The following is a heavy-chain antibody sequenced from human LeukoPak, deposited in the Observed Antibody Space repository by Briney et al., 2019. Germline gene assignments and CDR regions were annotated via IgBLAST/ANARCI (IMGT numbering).Heavy chain of an antibody. V-gene: IGHV3-9*01. CDR1: GFTFDDYA. J-gene: IGHJ4*02. Sequence: GGSLRLSCAASGFTFDDYAMHWVRQAPGKGLEWVSGISWNSGSIGYADSVKGRFTISRDNAKNSLYLQMNSLRAEDTAVYYCARAVGYEGNMYYFDYWGQGTLVTVSS. CDR3: ARAVGYEGNMYYFDY. D-gene: IGHD2-2*01. CDR2: ISWNSGSI.